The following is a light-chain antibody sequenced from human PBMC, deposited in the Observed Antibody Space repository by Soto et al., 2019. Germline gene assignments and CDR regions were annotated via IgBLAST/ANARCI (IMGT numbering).Light chain of an antibody. CDR2: AAS. J-gene: IGKJ1*01. CDR1: QSISTY. CDR3: QQCYIAPWT. V-gene: IGKV1-39*01. Sequence: DIQMTQSPSSLSASVGDRVSITCRASQSISTYLNWYQQKPGKVPRLLIYAASSLQSGVPSWFSGSGSGTDFTLSISSLQPEDFATYYCQQCYIAPWTFGQGTKVEIK.